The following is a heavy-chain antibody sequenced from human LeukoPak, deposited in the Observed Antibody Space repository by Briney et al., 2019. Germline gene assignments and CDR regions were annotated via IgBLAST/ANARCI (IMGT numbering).Heavy chain of an antibody. CDR1: GYTFTGYY. V-gene: IGHV1-2*02. Sequence: EASVKVSCKASGYTFTGYYMHWVRQAPGQGLEWMGWINPNSGGTNYAQKFQGRVTMTRDTSISTAYMELSRLRSDDTAVYYCARVHPGIAVAGPDYWGQGTLVTVSS. J-gene: IGHJ4*02. CDR3: ARVHPGIAVAGPDY. D-gene: IGHD6-19*01. CDR2: INPNSGGT.